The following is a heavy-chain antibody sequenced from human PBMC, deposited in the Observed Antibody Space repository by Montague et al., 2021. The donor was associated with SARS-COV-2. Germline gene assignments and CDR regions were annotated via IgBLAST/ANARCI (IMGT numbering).Heavy chain of an antibody. J-gene: IGHJ3*02. D-gene: IGHD1-14*01. CDR1: IGSISSYY. V-gene: IGHV4-59*01. CDR3: ARETMTADAFDI. CDR2: FYSVGST. Sequence: SETLSLTCTVSIGSISSYYWSWIRQTPGKGLEWIGYFYSVGSTDYNPSLKSRATISRDTSKNQFSLKVRSVTAADTAVYYCARETMTADAFDIWGQGTMVTVS.